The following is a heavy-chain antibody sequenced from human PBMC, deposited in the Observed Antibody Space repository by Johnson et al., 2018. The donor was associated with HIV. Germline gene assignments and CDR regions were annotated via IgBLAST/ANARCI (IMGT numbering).Heavy chain of an antibody. V-gene: IGHV3-64*01. Sequence: VQLVESGGGLVQPGGSLRLSCAVSGFTFSNFAMHWVRQAPGKGLEYVSAISSNGIGTYYANSVDGRFTISRDNDKNTLYLEMGSLRVEDMAVYYCAKPYYYDSSDAFDIWGQGTMVTVSS. D-gene: IGHD3-22*01. CDR3: AKPYYYDSSDAFDI. J-gene: IGHJ3*02. CDR2: ISSNGIGT. CDR1: GFTFSNFA.